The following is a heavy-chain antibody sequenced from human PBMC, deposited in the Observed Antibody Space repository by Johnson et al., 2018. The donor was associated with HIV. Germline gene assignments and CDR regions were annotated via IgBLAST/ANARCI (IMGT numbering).Heavy chain of an antibody. Sequence: EVLLLESGGGLVQPGGSLRLSCAASRFTFSSYGMSWVRQAPGKGLEWVAGVSGSGGSTYYADSVKGRFNISRDNSKNTLSLQMNSLRAEDTAVYYCAKGDDSSGWYNGAFDIWGLGTMVTVSS. CDR2: VSGSGGST. CDR3: AKGDDSSGWYNGAFDI. CDR1: RFTFSSYG. D-gene: IGHD6-19*01. J-gene: IGHJ3*02. V-gene: IGHV3-23*01.